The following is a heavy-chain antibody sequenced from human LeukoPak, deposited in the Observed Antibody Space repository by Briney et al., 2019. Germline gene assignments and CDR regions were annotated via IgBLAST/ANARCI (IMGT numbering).Heavy chain of an antibody. CDR2: IYYSGST. D-gene: IGHD6-13*01. CDR3: AREYVSRYYYGMDV. V-gene: IGHV4-59*01. Sequence: SETLSLTCTVSGGSISSYYWSWIRQPPGKGLEWIGYIYYSGSTNYNPSLKSRVTISVDTSKNQFSLKLSSVTAADTAVYYCAREYVSRYYYGMDVWGQGTTVTVSS. CDR1: GGSISSYY. J-gene: IGHJ6*02.